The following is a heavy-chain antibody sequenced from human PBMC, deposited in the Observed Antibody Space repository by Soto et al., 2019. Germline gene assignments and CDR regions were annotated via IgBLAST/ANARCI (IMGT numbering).Heavy chain of an antibody. CDR1: GGSISSGDDF. D-gene: IGHD1-20*01. CDR2: IYYSGST. CDR3: ARDRAKWKDYYYYGMDV. V-gene: IGHV4-30-4*01. Sequence: SETLSLTCTVSGGSISSGDDFWTWIRQPPGKGLEWIGYIYYSGSTYYNPSLKSRLTMSVDTSKNQFSLKLSSVTAADTAVYYCARDRAKWKDYYYYGMDVWGQGTTVTVSS. J-gene: IGHJ6*02.